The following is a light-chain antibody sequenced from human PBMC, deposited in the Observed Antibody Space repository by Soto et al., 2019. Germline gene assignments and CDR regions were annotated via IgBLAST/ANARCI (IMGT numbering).Light chain of an antibody. J-gene: IGKJ4*01. V-gene: IGKV1-33*01. CDR1: QDINKY. Sequence: DIQMTQSPSSLSASVGDRITITCQASQDINKYLNWYQQKLGKAPKLLIYDASNLQRGVPSRFSGSGSGTHFSLSISSLQPEDIATYYCQQSETGPLTFGGGNKVEIK. CDR2: DAS. CDR3: QQSETGPLT.